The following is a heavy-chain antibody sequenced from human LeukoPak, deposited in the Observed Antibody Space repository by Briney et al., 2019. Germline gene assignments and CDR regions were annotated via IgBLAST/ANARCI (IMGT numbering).Heavy chain of an antibody. V-gene: IGHV3-23*01. CDR2: INTDGSST. CDR3: ARVLGYFDL. D-gene: IGHD1-26*01. J-gene: IGHJ2*01. CDR1: GFTFSNYA. Sequence: GGSLRLSCAASGFTFSNYAMSWVRQAPGKGLEWVSRINTDGSSTSYADSVKGRFTISRDNSKNTLYLQMNSLRAEDTAVYYCARVLGYFDLWGRGTLVTVSS.